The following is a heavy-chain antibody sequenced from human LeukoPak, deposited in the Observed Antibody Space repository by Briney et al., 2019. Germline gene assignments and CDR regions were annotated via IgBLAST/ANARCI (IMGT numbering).Heavy chain of an antibody. V-gene: IGHV3-30-3*01. CDR3: ASPALYCGGDCPPDY. D-gene: IGHD2-21*02. Sequence: GRSLRLSCAASGFTFSSYAMHWVRQAPGKGLEWVAVISYDGSNKYYADSVKGRFTISRDNAKNSLYLQMNSLRAEDTAVYYCASPALYCGGDCPPDYWGQGTLVTVSS. CDR1: GFTFSSYA. CDR2: ISYDGSNK. J-gene: IGHJ4*02.